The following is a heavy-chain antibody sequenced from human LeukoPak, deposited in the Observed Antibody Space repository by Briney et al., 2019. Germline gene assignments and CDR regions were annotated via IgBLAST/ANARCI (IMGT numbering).Heavy chain of an antibody. CDR2: MNPNSGNT. CDR1: GYTFTSYD. J-gene: IGHJ5*02. Sequence: ASVKVSCKASGYTFTSYDINWVRQATGQGLEWMGWMNPNSGNTGYAQKFQGRVTMTRNTSISTAYMELSSLRSEDTAVYYCARGQVRYYDFWSGYYTSHLNWFDPWGQGTLVTVSS. D-gene: IGHD3-3*01. CDR3: ARGQVRYYDFWSGYYTSHLNWFDP. V-gene: IGHV1-8*01.